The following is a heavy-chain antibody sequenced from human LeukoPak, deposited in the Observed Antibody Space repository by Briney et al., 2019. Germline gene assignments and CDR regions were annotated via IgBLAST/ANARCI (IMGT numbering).Heavy chain of an antibody. D-gene: IGHD6-13*01. CDR1: GFTFSSYG. Sequence: GGSLRLSCAASGFTFSSYGMHWVRQAPGKGLVWVSGINSDGSSTSYADSVKGRFTISRDNAKNTLYLQMNSPNAEDTAVYYCARTRAAVFDYWGQGTLVTVSS. V-gene: IGHV3-74*01. CDR2: INSDGSST. CDR3: ARTRAAVFDY. J-gene: IGHJ4*02.